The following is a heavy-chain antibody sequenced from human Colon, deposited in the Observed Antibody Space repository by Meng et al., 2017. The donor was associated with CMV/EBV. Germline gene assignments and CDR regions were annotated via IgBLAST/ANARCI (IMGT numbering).Heavy chain of an antibody. D-gene: IGHD2-21*01. CDR1: GGTFSSYA. CDR2: IIPIFHTA. CDR3: ARDHVGEEVVTYFDH. J-gene: IGHJ4*02. V-gene: IGHV1-69*05. Sequence: SGGTFSSYAISWVRQAPGQGLEWMGGIIPIFHTANYAQKFQGRVTITTDESTSTAYMELSSLSPDDTAVYYCARDHVGEEVVTYFDHWGQGTLVTVSS.